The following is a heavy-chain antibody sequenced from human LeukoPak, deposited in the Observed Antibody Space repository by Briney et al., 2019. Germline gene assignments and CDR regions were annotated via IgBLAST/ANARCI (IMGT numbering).Heavy chain of an antibody. Sequence: ASVKVSCKAAASTFISYYMHWVRQAPGQGLEWMGWINPKSGGTNYAQKFQGRVTMIRDTFISTAYMDLRWLTSYDTAVYYCARGGAWGEREVDYWGQGSLVTVSS. D-gene: IGHD3-16*01. CDR1: ASTFISYY. CDR2: INPKSGGT. V-gene: IGHV1-2*02. CDR3: ARGGAWGEREVDY. J-gene: IGHJ4*02.